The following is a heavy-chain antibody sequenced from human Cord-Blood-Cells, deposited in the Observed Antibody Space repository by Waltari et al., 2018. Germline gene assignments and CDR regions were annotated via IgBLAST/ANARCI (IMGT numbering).Heavy chain of an antibody. CDR2: IQHRCSH. CDR1: GGSFSGYY. CDR3: ARGLRGGYPVAY. Sequence: QVQLQQWGAGLLKPSETLSLTCAVYGGSFSGYYWRWIRPPPGKGPEWDGEIQHRCSHKQKPSLKSRVTISVDTSKNQFSLKLSSVTAADTAVYYCARGLRGGYPVAYWGQGTLVTVSS. V-gene: IGHV4-34*01. D-gene: IGHD3-22*01. J-gene: IGHJ4*02.